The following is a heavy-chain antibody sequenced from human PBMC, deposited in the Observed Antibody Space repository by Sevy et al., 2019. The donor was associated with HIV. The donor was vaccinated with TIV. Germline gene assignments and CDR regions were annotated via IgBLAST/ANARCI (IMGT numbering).Heavy chain of an antibody. CDR3: AKELVNTVTTTSQGAFDI. CDR2: ISGSGGST. D-gene: IGHD4-17*01. Sequence: GGSLRLSCAASGFTFSSYAMSWVRQAPGKGLEWVSAISGSGGSTYYADSVKGRFTISRDNSKNTLYLQMNSLRAEDTDVYCCAKELVNTVTTTSQGAFDIWGQGTMVTVSS. J-gene: IGHJ3*02. V-gene: IGHV3-23*01. CDR1: GFTFSSYA.